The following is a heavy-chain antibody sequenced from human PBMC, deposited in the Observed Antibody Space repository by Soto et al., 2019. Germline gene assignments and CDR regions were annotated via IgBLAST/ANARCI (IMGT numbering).Heavy chain of an antibody. D-gene: IGHD3-10*01. CDR2: IYYSGST. CDR3: ARLNYGSGSHSTFAY. CDR1: GGSISSYY. Sequence: SETLSLSCTVSGGSISSYYWSWIRQPPGKGLEWIGYIYYSGSTNYNPSLKSRVTISVDTSKNQFSLKLSSVTAADTAVYYCARLNYGSGSHSTFAYWGQGTLVTVSS. V-gene: IGHV4-59*08. J-gene: IGHJ4*02.